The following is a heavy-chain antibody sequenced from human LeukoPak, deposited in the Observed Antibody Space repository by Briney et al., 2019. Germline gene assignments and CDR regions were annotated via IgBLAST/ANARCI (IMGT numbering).Heavy chain of an antibody. Sequence: SETLSLTCAVYGGSFSGYYWSWIRQPPGKGLEWIGEINHSGSTNYNPSLKSRVTISVDTSKNQLSLKLSSVTAADTAVYYCARGRNGSGSFVWGSYRPFDYWGQGTLVTVSS. V-gene: IGHV4-34*01. CDR3: ARGRNGSGSFVWGSYRPFDY. D-gene: IGHD3-16*02. CDR2: INHSGST. J-gene: IGHJ4*02. CDR1: GGSFSGYY.